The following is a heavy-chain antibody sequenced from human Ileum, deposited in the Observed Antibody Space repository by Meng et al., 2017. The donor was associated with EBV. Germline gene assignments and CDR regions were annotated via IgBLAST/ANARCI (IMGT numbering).Heavy chain of an antibody. CDR2: MNPNRDTT. V-gene: IGHV1-8*01. D-gene: IGHD6-19*01. J-gene: IGHJ4*02. Sequence: RVQAGAEVKKPGASVKVACNASGYTFTSYDINWVRQGTGQGLEWMGWMNPNRDTTGYAQKFQGRVTMTRNISKSTAYMDLSSLRSEDTAVYYCATGVADFEYWGQGTLVTVSS. CDR3: ATGVADFEY. CDR1: GYTFTSYD.